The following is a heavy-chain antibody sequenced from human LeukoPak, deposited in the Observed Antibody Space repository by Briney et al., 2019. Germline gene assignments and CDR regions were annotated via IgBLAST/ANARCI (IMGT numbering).Heavy chain of an antibody. J-gene: IGHJ4*02. D-gene: IGHD7-27*01. CDR3: ARALTGATQDY. V-gene: IGHV3-30*04. CDR2: ISYDGSNK. Sequence: PGGSLRLSCAASGFTFSSYAMHWVRQAPGKGLEWVAVISYDGSNKYYADSVKGRFTISRDNSKNTLYLQMNSLRAEDTAVYYCARALTGATQDYWGQGTLVTVSS. CDR1: GFTFSSYA.